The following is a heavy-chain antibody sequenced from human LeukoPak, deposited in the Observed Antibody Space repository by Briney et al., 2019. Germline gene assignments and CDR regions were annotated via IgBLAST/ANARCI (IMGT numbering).Heavy chain of an antibody. CDR3: ARETAAAGNYWFDP. Sequence: GASVKVSCKASGYTFTDYFIQWVRQAPGQGLGWMGWTIPKSGVTHYAQKFQGRVTMTRDTSISTAYMELSRLTSDDTAVYYCARETAAAGNYWFDPWGQGTLVTVSS. CDR1: GYTFTDYF. CDR2: TIPKSGVT. V-gene: IGHV1-2*02. D-gene: IGHD6-13*01. J-gene: IGHJ5*02.